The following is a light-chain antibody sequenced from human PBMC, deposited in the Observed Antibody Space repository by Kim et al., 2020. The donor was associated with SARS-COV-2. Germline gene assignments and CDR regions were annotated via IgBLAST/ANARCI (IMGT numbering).Light chain of an antibody. CDR2: DDS. V-gene: IGLV3-21*03. J-gene: IGLJ2*01. CDR1: NIGSKS. CDR3: QVWDSSSDHPHVV. Sequence: SYELTQPPSVSVAPGKTARITCGGNNIGSKSVHWYQQKPGQAPVLVVYDDSDRPSGISERFSGSNSGNTATLTISRVEAGDEADYYCQVWDSSSDHPHVVFGGGTQLTVL.